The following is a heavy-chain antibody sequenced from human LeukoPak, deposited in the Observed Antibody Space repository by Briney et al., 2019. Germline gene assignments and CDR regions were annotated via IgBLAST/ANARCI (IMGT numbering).Heavy chain of an antibody. CDR1: GGSFSYYY. Sequence: SETLSLTCAVYGGSFSYYYWSWIRQPPGKGLEWIGEINHSGITNYNPSLKSRVTISADTSKNQFSLKLTSVTAADTAVYYCANPARDFADSGAITWWGQGTLVTVSS. V-gene: IGHV4-34*01. CDR2: INHSGIT. D-gene: IGHD4-17*01. J-gene: IGHJ4*02. CDR3: ANPARDFADSGAITW.